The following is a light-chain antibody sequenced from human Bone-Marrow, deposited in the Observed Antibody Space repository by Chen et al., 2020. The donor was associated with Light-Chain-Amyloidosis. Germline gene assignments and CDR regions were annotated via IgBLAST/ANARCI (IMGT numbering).Light chain of an antibody. CDR3: QVWDSTSDRVL. CDR1: NIGRKS. Sequence: YVLTQAPSVSVAPGKTARITCGGNNIGRKSVHWYQQKPGQAPVVVIYNDSDRPSGIPERFSGSNSGNTATLTIIRVEAGDEADYYCQVWDSTSDRVLFGGGTKLTVL. CDR2: NDS. V-gene: IGLV3-21*04. J-gene: IGLJ2*01.